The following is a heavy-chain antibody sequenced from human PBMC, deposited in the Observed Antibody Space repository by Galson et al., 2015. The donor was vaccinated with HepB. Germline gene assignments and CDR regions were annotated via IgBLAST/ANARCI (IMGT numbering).Heavy chain of an antibody. J-gene: IGHJ3*02. D-gene: IGHD4-23*01. Sequence: SLRLSCAASGFTFSSYAMSWVRQAPGKGLEWVSAISGSGGSTYYADSVKGRFTISRDNSKNTLYLQMNSLRAEDTAVYYCANAQMVTIGQGAFDIWGQGTMVTVSS. CDR1: GFTFSSYA. V-gene: IGHV3-23*01. CDR3: ANAQMVTIGQGAFDI. CDR2: ISGSGGST.